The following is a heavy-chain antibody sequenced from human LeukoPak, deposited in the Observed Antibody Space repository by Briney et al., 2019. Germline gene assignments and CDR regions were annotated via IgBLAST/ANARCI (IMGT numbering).Heavy chain of an antibody. CDR1: GYTFTGYY. J-gene: IGHJ4*02. D-gene: IGHD4-17*01. CDR2: INPNSGGT. Sequence: ASVKVSCKASGYTFTGYYMHWVRQAPGQGLEWMGWINPNSGGTNYAQKLQGRVTMTTDTSTSTAYMELRSLRSDDTAVYYCARAPPFRRQLRTPDYWGQGTLVTVSS. CDR3: ARAPPFRRQLRTPDY. V-gene: IGHV1-2*02.